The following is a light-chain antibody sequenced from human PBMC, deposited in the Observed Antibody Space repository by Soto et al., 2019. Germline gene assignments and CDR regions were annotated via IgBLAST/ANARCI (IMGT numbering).Light chain of an antibody. J-gene: IGKJ1*01. Sequence: EIVMTQSPATLSVSPGERATLSCRASQSVSNNLAWYQKNPGQAPRLLIYGASTRATGIPARFSGSGSGTEFTLTISSLQSEDFAVYYCQQYNTWWTFGQGTRVEIK. CDR3: QQYNTWWT. CDR2: GAS. V-gene: IGKV3-15*01. CDR1: QSVSNN.